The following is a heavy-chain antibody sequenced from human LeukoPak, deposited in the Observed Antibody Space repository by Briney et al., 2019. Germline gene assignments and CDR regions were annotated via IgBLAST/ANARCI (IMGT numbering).Heavy chain of an antibody. CDR1: GYTFTSYY. V-gene: IGHV1-46*03. J-gene: IGHJ4*02. CDR3: AGRELLWFGELLD. D-gene: IGHD3-10*01. CDR2: INPSGGST. Sequence: ASVKVSCKASGYTFTSYYMHWVRQAPGQGLEWMGIINPSGGSTSYAQKFQGRVTMTRDMSTSTVYMELSSLRSEDTAVYYCAGRELLWFGELLDWGQGTLVTVSS.